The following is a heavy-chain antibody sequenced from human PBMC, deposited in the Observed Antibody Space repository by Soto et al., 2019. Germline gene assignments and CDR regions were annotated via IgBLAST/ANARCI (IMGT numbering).Heavy chain of an antibody. Sequence: GGSLRLFCAASGFTFSSYWMSWVRQAPGKGLEWVANIKQDGSEKYYVDSVKGRFTISRDNAKNSLYLQMNSLRAEDTAAYYCARVRYSGYDYWGQGTLVTAPQ. J-gene: IGHJ4*02. V-gene: IGHV3-7*01. D-gene: IGHD5-12*01. CDR2: IKQDGSEK. CDR1: GFTFSSYW. CDR3: ARVRYSGYDY.